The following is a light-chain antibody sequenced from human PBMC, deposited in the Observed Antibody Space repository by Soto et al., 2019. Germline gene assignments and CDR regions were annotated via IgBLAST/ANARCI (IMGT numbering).Light chain of an antibody. Sequence: QSVLTQPPSASGTPGQRVTISCSGSSSNIGSNTVNWYQQLPGTAPKLLIYSNNQRPSGVPDRFSGSKSGTSASLAITGLQAEDEADYYCQSYDSSLSGYWVFGGGTKLTVL. V-gene: IGLV1-44*01. CDR2: SNN. J-gene: IGLJ3*02. CDR3: QSYDSSLSGYWV. CDR1: SSNIGSNT.